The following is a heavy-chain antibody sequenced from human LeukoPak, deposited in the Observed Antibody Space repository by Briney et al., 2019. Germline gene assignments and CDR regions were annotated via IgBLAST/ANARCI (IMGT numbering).Heavy chain of an antibody. CDR3: VTPHDDHGDYNFEF. J-gene: IGHJ4*02. D-gene: IGHD4-17*01. CDR2: IKSKTDGGTT. CDR1: GFTFENAW. V-gene: IGHV3-15*01. Sequence: GGSLRLSCAASGFTFENAWMTWVRQAPGKGLEWVGRIKSKTDGGTTVYAAPVKGRFIISRDDSRNTLYLQMNSLKTEDTAVYYCVTPHDDHGDYNFEFWGQGSLVTVSS.